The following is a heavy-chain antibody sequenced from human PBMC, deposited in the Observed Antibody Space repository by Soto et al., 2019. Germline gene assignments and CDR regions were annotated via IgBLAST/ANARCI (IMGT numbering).Heavy chain of an antibody. J-gene: IGHJ4*02. Sequence: ASVKVSCKASGYTFTRNAIHWVRQAPGQRLEWIGKIDAGNGNTKYSQKFQGRVTITRDTSASAAYMELSTLGSEDTSIYYCAWSETDYSMFDYWGQGTLVTGSS. CDR3: AWSETDYSMFDY. CDR1: GYTFTRNA. D-gene: IGHD3-9*01. CDR2: IDAGNGNT. V-gene: IGHV1-3*01.